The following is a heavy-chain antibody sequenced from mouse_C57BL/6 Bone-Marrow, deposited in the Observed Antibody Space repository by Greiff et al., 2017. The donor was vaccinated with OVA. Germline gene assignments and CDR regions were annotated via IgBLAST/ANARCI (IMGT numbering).Heavy chain of an antibody. J-gene: IGHJ2*01. CDR2: IYPGSGNT. D-gene: IGHD2-3*01. Sequence: VQVVESGAELVRPGASVKLSCKASGYTFTDYYINWVKQRPGQGLEWIARIYPGSGNTYYNEKFKGKATLTAEKSSSTAYMQLSSLTSEDSAVYFCARERGWLDYWGQGTTLTVSS. CDR1: GYTFTDYY. CDR3: ARERGWLDY. V-gene: IGHV1-76*01.